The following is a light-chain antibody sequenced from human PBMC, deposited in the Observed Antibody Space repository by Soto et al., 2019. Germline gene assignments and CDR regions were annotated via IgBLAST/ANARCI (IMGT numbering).Light chain of an antibody. CDR2: GAS. J-gene: IGKJ2*01. CDR1: QSVSSSQ. CDR3: QQYATSPHA. V-gene: IGKV3-20*01. Sequence: EIVLTQSPGTLSLSPGESATLSCRACQSVSSSQVAWYQQKPGQAPRLLIYGASNRATGFPDRFSGVGSGTDFTLTINRLEPEDFAVYYCQQYATSPHAFGQGTKLEIK.